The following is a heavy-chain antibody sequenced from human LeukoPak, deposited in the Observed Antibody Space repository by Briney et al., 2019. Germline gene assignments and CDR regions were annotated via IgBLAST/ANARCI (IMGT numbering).Heavy chain of an antibody. CDR1: GGSISSGGYS. V-gene: IGHV4-30-4*07. D-gene: IGHD3-3*01. J-gene: IGHJ3*02. CDR2: IYYSEST. CDR3: ARAVTYYDFWSGYYHNDAFDI. Sequence: SETLSLTCAVSGGSISSGGYSWSWIRQPPGKGLEWIGYIYYSESTYYNPSLKSRVTISVDTSKNQFSLKLSSVTAADTAVYYCARAVTYYDFWSGYYHNDAFDIWGQGTMVTVSS.